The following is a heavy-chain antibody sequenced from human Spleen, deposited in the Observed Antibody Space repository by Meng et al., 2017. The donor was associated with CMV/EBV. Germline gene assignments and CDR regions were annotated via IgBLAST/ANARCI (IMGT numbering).Heavy chain of an antibody. D-gene: IGHD6-19*01. CDR1: GFSLSNYW. CDR2: IKQDGSEK. Sequence: GGSLRLSCAASGFSLSNYWMSWVRQAPGKGLEWVANIKQDGSEKYYVDSVKGRFAISRDKAEKSLSLQMNRLSDEDTAVYYCARGSEGDYYYYGMDVWGQGTTVTVSS. V-gene: IGHV3-7*01. CDR3: ARGSEGDYYYYGMDV. J-gene: IGHJ6*02.